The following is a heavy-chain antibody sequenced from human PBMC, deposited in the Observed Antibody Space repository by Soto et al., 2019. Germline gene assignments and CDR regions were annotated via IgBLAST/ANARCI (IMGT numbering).Heavy chain of an antibody. D-gene: IGHD3-10*01. Sequence: EVQLVESGGGLIQPGGSLRLSCAASGFTVSSNYMSWVRQAPGKGLEWVSVIYSGGSTYYADSVKGRFTISRDNSKNTLYVQRNSLRAEDTAVYYGARGGVAGSGSMFGYWGQGSLVTVSS. V-gene: IGHV3-53*01. CDR1: GFTVSSNY. CDR3: ARGGVAGSGSMFGY. J-gene: IGHJ4*02. CDR2: IYSGGST.